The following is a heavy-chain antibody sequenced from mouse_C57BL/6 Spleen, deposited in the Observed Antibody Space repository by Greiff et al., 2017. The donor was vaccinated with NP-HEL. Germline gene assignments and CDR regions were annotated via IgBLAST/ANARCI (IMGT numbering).Heavy chain of an antibody. CDR3: AAKGAMDY. CDR1: GYTFTSYW. J-gene: IGHJ4*01. CDR2: IDPSDSYT. V-gene: IGHV1-69*01. Sequence: QVQLQQPGAELVMPGASVKLSCKASGYTFTSYWMHWVKQRPGQGLEWIGEIDPSDSYTNYNQKFKGKSTLTVDKSSSTAYMQLSSLTSEDSAVYYCAAKGAMDYWGQGTSVPVSS.